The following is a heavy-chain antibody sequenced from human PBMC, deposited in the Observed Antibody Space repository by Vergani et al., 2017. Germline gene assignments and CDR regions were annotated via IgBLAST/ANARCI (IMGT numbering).Heavy chain of an antibody. CDR1: GFTFSSYS. V-gene: IGHV3-21*01. CDR2: ISSSSSYI. Sequence: VHLVESGGGVVQPGRSLRLSCVVSGFTFSSYSMNWVRQAPGKGLEWVSSISSSSSYIYYADSVKGRFTISRDNAKNSLYLQMNSLRAEDTAVYYCARDLFYYDSSGYYSGFFDYWGQGTLVTVSS. J-gene: IGHJ4*02. CDR3: ARDLFYYDSSGYYSGFFDY. D-gene: IGHD3-22*01.